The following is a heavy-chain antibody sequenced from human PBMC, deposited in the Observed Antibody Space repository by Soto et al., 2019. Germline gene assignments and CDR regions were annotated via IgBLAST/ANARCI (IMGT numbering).Heavy chain of an antibody. V-gene: IGHV3-21*01. D-gene: IGHD2-15*01. J-gene: IGHJ4*02. Sequence: GGSLRLSCAASGFTFSSYSMNWVRQAPGKGLEWVSSISSSSSYIYYADSVKGRFTISRDNAKNPLYLQMNSLRAEDTAVYYCARELRQVVVAATGEGLFDYWGQGTLVTVSS. CDR1: GFTFSSYS. CDR2: ISSSSSYI. CDR3: ARELRQVVVAATGEGLFDY.